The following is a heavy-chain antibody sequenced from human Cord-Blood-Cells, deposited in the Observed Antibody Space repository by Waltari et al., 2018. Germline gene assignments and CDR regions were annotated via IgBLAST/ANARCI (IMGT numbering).Heavy chain of an antibody. CDR3: ARSVGRDVVVVAAFDY. D-gene: IGHD2-15*01. J-gene: IGHJ4*02. CDR2: IYYSGST. CDR1: GGSISSSSYY. Sequence: QLQLQESGPGLVKPSETLSLTCTVSGGSISSSSYYWGWIRQPPGKGLEWIGSIYYSGSTYNNPSLKSRVTISVDTSKNQFSLKLSSVTAADTAVYYCARSVGRDVVVVAAFDYWGQGTLVTVSS. V-gene: IGHV4-39*01.